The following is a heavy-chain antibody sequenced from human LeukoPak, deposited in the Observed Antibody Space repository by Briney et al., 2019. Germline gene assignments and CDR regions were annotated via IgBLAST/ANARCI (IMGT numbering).Heavy chain of an antibody. Sequence: GGSLRPSCAASGFTFSSHWMSWVRQAPGKGLEWVANIKKDGSEKYYVDSVKGRFTISRDNSKNTVFLQMHSLTAEDTAVYYCAKPFGFLEWLYGGYFDSWGQGTLVTVSS. J-gene: IGHJ4*02. V-gene: IGHV3-7*03. CDR1: GFTFSSHW. CDR3: AKPFGFLEWLYGGYFDS. D-gene: IGHD3-3*01. CDR2: IKKDGSEK.